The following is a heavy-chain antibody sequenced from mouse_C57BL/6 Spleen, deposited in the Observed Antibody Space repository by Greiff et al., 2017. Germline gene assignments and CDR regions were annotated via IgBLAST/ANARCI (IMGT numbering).Heavy chain of an antibody. Sequence: VQLQQSGPGLVKPSQSLSLTCSVTGYSITSGYYWNWIRQFPGNKLEWMGYISYDGSNNYNPSLKNRISITRDTSKNQFFLKLNSVTTEDTATYYCAILYYSNSPYWGQGTLVTVSA. V-gene: IGHV3-6*01. CDR2: ISYDGSN. CDR3: AILYYSNSPY. D-gene: IGHD2-5*01. CDR1: GYSITSGYY. J-gene: IGHJ3*01.